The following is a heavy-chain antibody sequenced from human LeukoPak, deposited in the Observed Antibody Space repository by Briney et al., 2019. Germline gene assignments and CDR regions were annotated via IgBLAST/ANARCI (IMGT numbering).Heavy chain of an antibody. D-gene: IGHD3-22*01. CDR2: IRYDGSNK. CDR3: AKDPTSYYYDSSVDY. V-gene: IGHV3-30*02. CDR1: GFTFSIYP. J-gene: IGHJ4*02. Sequence: QSGGSLRLSCAASGFTFSIYPMHWVRQATGKGLEWVAFIRYDGSNKYYADSVKGRSTISRDNSKNTLYLQMNSLRAEDTAVYYCAKDPTSYYYDSSVDYWGQGTLVTVSS.